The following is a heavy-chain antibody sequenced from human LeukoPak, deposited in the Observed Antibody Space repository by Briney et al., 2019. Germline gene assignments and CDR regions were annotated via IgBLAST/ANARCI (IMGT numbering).Heavy chain of an antibody. J-gene: IGHJ3*02. V-gene: IGHV3-7*01. CDR3: ARDRSITIFGVVMPDAFDI. Sequence: PGESLRLSCAASGFTVSSNYMSWVRQAPGKGLEWVANIKQDGSEKYYVDSVKGRFTISRDNAKNSLYLQMNSLRAEDTAVYYCARDRSITIFGVVMPDAFDIWGQGTMVTVSS. CDR2: IKQDGSEK. D-gene: IGHD3-3*01. CDR1: GFTVSSNY.